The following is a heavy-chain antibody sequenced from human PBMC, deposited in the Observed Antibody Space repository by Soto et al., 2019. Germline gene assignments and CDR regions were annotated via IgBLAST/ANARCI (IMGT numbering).Heavy chain of an antibody. CDR1: GFTFTSSA. V-gene: IGHV1-58*02. J-gene: IGHJ4*02. CDR2: IVVGSGNT. CDR3: AALKIVGATTDYFDY. Sequence: SVKVSCKASGFTFTSSAMQWVRQARGQRLEWIGWIVVGSGNTNYAQKFQERVTITRDMSTSTAYMELSSLGSEDTAVYYCAALKIVGATTDYFDYWGQGTLVTVS. D-gene: IGHD1-26*01.